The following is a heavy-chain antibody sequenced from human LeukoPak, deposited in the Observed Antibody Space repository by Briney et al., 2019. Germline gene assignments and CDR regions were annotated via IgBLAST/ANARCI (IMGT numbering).Heavy chain of an antibody. CDR3: ARSHYYDGSDFYYYYGLDV. J-gene: IGHJ6*02. CDR2: INSDGSSI. D-gene: IGHD3-22*01. CDR1: GFTFSSYW. V-gene: IGHV3-74*01. Sequence: GGSLRLSCAASGFTFSSYWMHWVRQGPGKGLVWVSRINSDGSSIRYADSMKGRFTISRDNAKNTLSLQMSSLRADDSAIYYCARSHYYDGSDFYYYYGLDVWGQGTTVTVSS.